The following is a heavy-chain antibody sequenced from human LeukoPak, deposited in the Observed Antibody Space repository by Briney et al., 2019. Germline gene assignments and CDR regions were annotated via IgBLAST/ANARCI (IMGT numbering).Heavy chain of an antibody. CDR1: GFTFSSYV. J-gene: IGHJ4*02. V-gene: IGHV3-23*01. CDR3: AKNVGFGELLIWFWDY. CDR2: ISGSGGST. D-gene: IGHD3-10*01. Sequence: GGSLRLSCAASGFTFSSYVMSWVRQAPGKGLEWVSAISGSGGSTYYADSVKGRFTISRDNSKNTLYLQMNSLRAEDTAVYYCAKNVGFGELLIWFWDYWGQGTLVTVSS.